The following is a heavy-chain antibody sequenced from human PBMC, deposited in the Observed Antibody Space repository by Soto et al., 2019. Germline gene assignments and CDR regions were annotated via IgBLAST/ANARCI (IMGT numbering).Heavy chain of an antibody. CDR1: GGTFSSYA. D-gene: IGHD4-17*01. CDR3: ARTSSGTTVTEYYYGMDV. J-gene: IGHJ6*02. V-gene: IGHV1-69*13. CDR2: IIPIFGTA. Sequence: ASVKVSCKASGGTFSSYAISWVRQAPGQGLEWMGGIIPIFGTANYAQKFQGRVTITADESTSTAYMELSSLRSEDTAVYYCARTSSGTTVTEYYYGMDVWGQGTTVTVSS.